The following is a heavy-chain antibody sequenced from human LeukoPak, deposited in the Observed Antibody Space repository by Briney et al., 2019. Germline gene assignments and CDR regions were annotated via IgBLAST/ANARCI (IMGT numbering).Heavy chain of an antibody. V-gene: IGHV4-39*01. CDR2: FYYSGGT. CDR1: GGSISSSSYY. D-gene: IGHD5-18*01. CDR3: ARHRGYSYHIDY. J-gene: IGHJ4*02. Sequence: SETLSLTCTVSGGSISSSSYYWGWIRQPPGKGLEWIGSFYYSGGTYYNPSLKSRVTISVDTSKNQFSLKLSSVTAADTAVYYCARHRGYSYHIDYWGQGTLVTVSS.